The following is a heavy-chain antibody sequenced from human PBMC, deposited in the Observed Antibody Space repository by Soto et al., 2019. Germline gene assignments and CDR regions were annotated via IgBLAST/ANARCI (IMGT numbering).Heavy chain of an antibody. D-gene: IGHD4-17*01. V-gene: IGHV3-11*06. CDR3: AKGAVSRQHFYYGFDV. CDR2: ISTTSTYT. CDR1: GFTFSESF. Sequence: GGSLRLSCAASGFTFSESFMSWIRQAPGRGLERVSSISTTSTYTDYAASLKGRVTVSRDNSRNILFLQLNMLRDEDTAVYFCAKGAVSRQHFYYGFDVWGQGNTVTVSS. J-gene: IGHJ6*02.